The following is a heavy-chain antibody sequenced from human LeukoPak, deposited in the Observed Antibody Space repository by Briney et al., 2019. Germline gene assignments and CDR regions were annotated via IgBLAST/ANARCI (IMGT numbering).Heavy chain of an antibody. Sequence: GGSLRLSCAASGFTFSSYGMHWVRQAPGKGLEWVAVISYDGSNKYYADSVKGRFTISRDNSKNTLYLQMNSLRAEDTAVYYCAKDLLAATIDYYFDYWGQGTLVTVSS. V-gene: IGHV3-30*18. CDR3: AKDLLAATIDYYFDY. J-gene: IGHJ4*02. D-gene: IGHD5-12*01. CDR1: GFTFSSYG. CDR2: ISYDGSNK.